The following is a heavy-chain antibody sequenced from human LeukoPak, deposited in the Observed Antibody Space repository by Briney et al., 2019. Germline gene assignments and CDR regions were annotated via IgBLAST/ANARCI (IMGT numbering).Heavy chain of an antibody. CDR2: IHWSGTSR. V-gene: IGHV3-20*01. CDR3: ARALYGDYYGLDV. D-gene: IGHD4-17*01. J-gene: IGHJ6*02. Sequence: SGGSLRLSCAASGFIFNDYAISWVRQAPGKGLEWVSGIHWSGTSRGYADSVKGRFTISRDNAKNSLYLDMNSLRAEDTALYHCARALYGDYYGLDVWGQGTTVTVSS. CDR1: GFIFNDYA.